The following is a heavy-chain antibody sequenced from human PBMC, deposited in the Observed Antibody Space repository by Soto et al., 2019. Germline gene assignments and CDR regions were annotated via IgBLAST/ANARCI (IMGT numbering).Heavy chain of an antibody. V-gene: IGHV3-9*01. D-gene: IGHD6-13*01. Sequence: EVQLVESGGGLVQPGRSLRLSCAASGFTFDDYAMHWVRQAPGKGLEWVSGISWNSGSIGYADSVKGRFTISRDNAKNSLYLQMNSLRAEDTALYYCAKSIVAAAAGTNWFDPWGQGTLVTVSS. CDR1: GFTFDDYA. CDR3: AKSIVAAAAGTNWFDP. J-gene: IGHJ5*02. CDR2: ISWNSGSI.